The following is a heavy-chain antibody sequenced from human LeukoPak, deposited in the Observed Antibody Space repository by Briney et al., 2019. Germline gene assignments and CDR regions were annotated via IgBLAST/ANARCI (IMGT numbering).Heavy chain of an antibody. J-gene: IGHJ4*02. CDR2: IKSKTDGGTT. V-gene: IGHV3-15*07. CDR3: TTQDYVWGSYRYRDAPFDY. D-gene: IGHD3-16*02. CDR1: GFTFSGYW. Sequence: GGSLRLSCAASGFTFSGYWMNWVRQAPGKGLEWVGRIKSKTDGGTTDYAAPVKGRFTISRDDSKNTLYLQMNSLKTEDTAVYYCTTQDYVWGSYRYRDAPFDYWGQGTLVTVSS.